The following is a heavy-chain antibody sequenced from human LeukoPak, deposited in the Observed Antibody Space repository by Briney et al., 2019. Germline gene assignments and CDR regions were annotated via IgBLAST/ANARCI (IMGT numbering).Heavy chain of an antibody. CDR2: IYYSGST. CDR3: ARFNPIAARGFDY. Sequence: PSETLSLTCTVSGGSISSYYWSWIRQPPGKGLEWIGYIYYSGSTNYNPSLKSRVTISVDTSKNQFSLKLSSVTAADTAVYYCARFNPIAARGFDYWGQGTLVTVSS. D-gene: IGHD6-6*01. CDR1: GGSISSYY. J-gene: IGHJ4*02. V-gene: IGHV4-59*01.